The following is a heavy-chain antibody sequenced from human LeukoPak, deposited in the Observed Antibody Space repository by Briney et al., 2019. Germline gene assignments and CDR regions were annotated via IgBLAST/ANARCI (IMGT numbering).Heavy chain of an antibody. J-gene: IGHJ5*02. CDR2: IIPNFGTP. V-gene: IGHV1-69*05. CDR1: GGTFSSYT. CDR3: ARDNSVRDEAWWFNP. Sequence: GASVKVSCKASGGTFSSYTISWVRQAPGQGLEWMGGIIPNFGTPNYAQKFQGRVTLTRDMSTSTDYLELSSLRSEDTAVYYCARDNSVRDEAWWFNPWGQGTLVTVSS. D-gene: IGHD5-24*01.